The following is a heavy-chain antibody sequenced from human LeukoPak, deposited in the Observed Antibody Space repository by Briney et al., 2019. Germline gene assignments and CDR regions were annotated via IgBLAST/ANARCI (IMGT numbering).Heavy chain of an antibody. D-gene: IGHD2-21*02. V-gene: IGHV3-23*01. J-gene: IGHJ4*02. Sequence: GGSLRLSCAASGFTFSSYAMSWVRQAPGKGLEWVSAISGSGGSTYYADSVKGRFTISRDNSKNTLYLQMNSLRAEDTAVYYCAKAPYCGGDCYNFDSWGQGTLVTVSS. CDR1: GFTFSSYA. CDR3: AKAPYCGGDCYNFDS. CDR2: ISGSGGST.